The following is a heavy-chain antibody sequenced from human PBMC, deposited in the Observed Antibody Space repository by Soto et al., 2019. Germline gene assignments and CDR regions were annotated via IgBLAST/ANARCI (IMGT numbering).Heavy chain of an antibody. D-gene: IGHD3-3*02. CDR1: GGSISSSSYY. V-gene: IGHV4-39*01. J-gene: IGHJ5*02. CDR2: IYYSGST. CDR3: ASPKIAFYNWFDP. Sequence: PSETLSLTCTVSGGSISSSSYYWGWIRQPPGNGLEWIGSIYYSGSTYYNPSLKSRVTISVDTSKNQFSLKLSSVTAADTAVYYCASPKIAFYNWFDPWGQGTLVTVSS.